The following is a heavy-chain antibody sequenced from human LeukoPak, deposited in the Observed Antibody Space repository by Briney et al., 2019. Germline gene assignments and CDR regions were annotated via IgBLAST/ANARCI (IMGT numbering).Heavy chain of an antibody. V-gene: IGHV1-2*02. J-gene: IGHJ4*02. CDR2: INPNSGGT. Sequence: ASVKVSCKASVYTFTGYYMHWVQQAPGQGLEWMGWINPNSGGTNYAQKFQGRVTMTRDTSISTAYMELSRLRSDDTAVYYCARDTDSSGYYFYWGQGTLVTVSS. D-gene: IGHD3-22*01. CDR1: VYTFTGYY. CDR3: ARDTDSSGYYFY.